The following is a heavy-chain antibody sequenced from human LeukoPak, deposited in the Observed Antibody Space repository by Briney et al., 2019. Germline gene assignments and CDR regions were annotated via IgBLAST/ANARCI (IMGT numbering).Heavy chain of an antibody. CDR2: IYYSGST. CDR1: GDSISTSSYY. Sequence: SETLSLTCSVSGDSISTSSYYWGWIRQPPGKGLEWIGTIYYSGSTYYNPSLTSRVTISVDTSKNQFSLKLSSVTAADTALYFCAREIFGARAFEYWGQGILVTVSS. J-gene: IGHJ4*02. V-gene: IGHV4-39*01. CDR3: AREIFGARAFEY. D-gene: IGHD3-3*01.